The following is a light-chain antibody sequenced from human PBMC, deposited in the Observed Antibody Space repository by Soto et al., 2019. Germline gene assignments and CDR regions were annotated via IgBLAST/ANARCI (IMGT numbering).Light chain of an antibody. Sequence: EIVLTQSPATLSLSPGERATLSCRASQSVSSYLAWYQQKPGQAPRLLIYDASNRATGIPARFSGSGSGTDFTLTISSLEPEDFAVYYRQQLSNRRPELTFGGGTKVDIX. J-gene: IGKJ4*01. CDR1: QSVSSY. V-gene: IGKV3-11*01. CDR2: DAS. CDR3: QQLSNRRPELT.